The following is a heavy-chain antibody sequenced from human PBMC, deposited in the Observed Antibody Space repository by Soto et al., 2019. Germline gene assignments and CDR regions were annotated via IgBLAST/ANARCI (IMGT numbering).Heavy chain of an antibody. D-gene: IGHD2-2*01. Sequence: GGSLRLSCTVSGFAFNNYGINWVRQAPGKGPEWVSSISKSDYTYNSDSVKGRFTISRDNAKNSVSLQMNTLRVEDTAVYYCAREDSIIIPAVSDFWGQGTLVTVSS. CDR2: ISKSDYT. CDR1: GFAFNNYG. J-gene: IGHJ4*02. V-gene: IGHV3-21*01. CDR3: AREDSIIIPAVSDF.